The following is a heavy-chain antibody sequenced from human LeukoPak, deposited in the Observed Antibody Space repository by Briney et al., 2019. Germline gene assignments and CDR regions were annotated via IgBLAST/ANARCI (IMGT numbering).Heavy chain of an antibody. J-gene: IGHJ5*02. CDR3: AKGDTYYDFWSGYYRWWGFDP. Sequence: RGSVRLSCAASGFTFSSYGMHWVRQAPGKGLEWVAFIRYDGSNKYYADSVKGRFTISRDNSKNTLYLQMNSLRAEDTAVYYCAKGDTYYDFWSGYYRWWGFDPWGQGTLVTVPS. CDR1: GFTFSSYG. CDR2: IRYDGSNK. V-gene: IGHV3-30*02. D-gene: IGHD3-3*01.